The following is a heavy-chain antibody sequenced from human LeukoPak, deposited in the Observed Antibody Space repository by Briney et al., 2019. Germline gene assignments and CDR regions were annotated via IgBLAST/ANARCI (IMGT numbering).Heavy chain of an antibody. CDR2: ISGSGGST. CDR1: GFTFSSYA. V-gene: IGHV3-23*01. Sequence: GGSLRLSCAASGFTFSSYAMSWVRQAPGKGLEWVSAISGSGGSTYYADSVKGRFTISRDNSKNTLYLQMNSLRAEDTAVYYCAKCYYDSSGSDGAFDIWGQGTMVTVSS. CDR3: AKCYYDSSGSDGAFDI. J-gene: IGHJ3*02. D-gene: IGHD3-22*01.